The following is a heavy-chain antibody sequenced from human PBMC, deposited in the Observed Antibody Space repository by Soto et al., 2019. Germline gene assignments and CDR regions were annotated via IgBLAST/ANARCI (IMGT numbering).Heavy chain of an antibody. CDR2: IHSSGST. V-gene: IGHV4-4*07. D-gene: IGHD2-2*01. CDR1: GASMNSYH. CDR3: ARDGLGYCSSTSCDNWFDP. Sequence: PSETLSLTCTVSGASMNSYHWSWIRQPAGKGLEWIGHIHSSGSTNYNPSLKSRVTMSVDTSKNQFSLRLMSLTAADTAVYYCARDGLGYCSSTSCDNWFDPWGQGTLVTVSS. J-gene: IGHJ5*02.